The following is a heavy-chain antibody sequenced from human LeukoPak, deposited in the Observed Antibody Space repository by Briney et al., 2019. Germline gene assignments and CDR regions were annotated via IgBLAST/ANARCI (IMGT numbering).Heavy chain of an antibody. V-gene: IGHV4-61*02. Sequence: SETLSLTCTVSGGSISSGSYYWSWIRQPAVKGLEWIGRIYTSGSTNYNPSLKSRVTISVDTSKNQFSLKLSSVTAADTAVYYCARGEGYCSSTSCYDPFDYWGQGTLVTVSS. D-gene: IGHD2-2*01. CDR3: ARGEGYCSSTSCYDPFDY. J-gene: IGHJ4*02. CDR1: GGSISSGSYY. CDR2: IYTSGST.